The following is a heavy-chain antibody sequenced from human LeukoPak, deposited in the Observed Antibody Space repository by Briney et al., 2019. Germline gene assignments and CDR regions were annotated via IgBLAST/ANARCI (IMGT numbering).Heavy chain of an antibody. CDR3: ARDLTYYYGSGSYSHYYYYGMDV. CDR1: GGSISSYY. J-gene: IGHJ6*02. V-gene: IGHV4-59*01. D-gene: IGHD3-10*01. CDR2: IYYSGST. Sequence: SETLSLTCTVYGGSISSYYWSWIRQPPGKGLEWIGYIYYSGSTNYNPSLKSRVTISVDTSKNQFSLKLSSVTAADTAVYYCARDLTYYYGSGSYSHYYYYGMDVWGQGTTVTVSS.